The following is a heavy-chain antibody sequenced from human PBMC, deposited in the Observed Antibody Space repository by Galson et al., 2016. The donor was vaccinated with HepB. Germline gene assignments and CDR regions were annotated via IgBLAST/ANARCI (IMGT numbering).Heavy chain of an antibody. CDR1: GGSISNYY. Sequence: SETLSLTCTVSGGSISNYYWSWIRQPPGKGLEWIAYIYSSGSTNQNPSLKSRVTISVDTSKNPFSLQLRSVTAADTAVYYCARDRGTAAGFDYWGQGTLVTVSS. J-gene: IGHJ4*02. CDR3: ARDRGTAAGFDY. V-gene: IGHV4-59*01. D-gene: IGHD6-13*01. CDR2: IYSSGST.